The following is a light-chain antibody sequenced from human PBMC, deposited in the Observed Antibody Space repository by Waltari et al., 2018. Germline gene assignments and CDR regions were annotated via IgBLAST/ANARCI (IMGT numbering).Light chain of an antibody. CDR1: QTLLHDDGKTY. CDR3: MQGRHLPRT. Sequence: EIVMTQTPLSLSITPGQPASLTCKSSQTLLHDDGKTYMYWYLQRPGQSPQLLMYEVSRRFSGVPERFTGSGSGTDFILKISRVEAEDVGIYYCMQGRHLPRTFGQGTKLEIK. J-gene: IGKJ2*01. V-gene: IGKV2-29*02. CDR2: EVS.